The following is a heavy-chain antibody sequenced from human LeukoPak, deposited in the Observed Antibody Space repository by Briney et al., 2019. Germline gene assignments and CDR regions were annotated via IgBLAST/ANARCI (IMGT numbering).Heavy chain of an antibody. CDR1: GITFTSSA. D-gene: IGHD3-9*01. V-gene: IGHV1-58*01. J-gene: IGHJ6*02. CDR3: AADRDITSYYYYYGMDV. CDR2: IVVGSGNT. Sequence: SVKVSCKASGITFTSSAVQWVRQARGQRLEWIGWIVVGSGNTNYAQKFQERVTITRDMSTSTAYMELSSLRSEDTAVYYCAADRDITSYYYYYGMDVWGQGTTVTVSS.